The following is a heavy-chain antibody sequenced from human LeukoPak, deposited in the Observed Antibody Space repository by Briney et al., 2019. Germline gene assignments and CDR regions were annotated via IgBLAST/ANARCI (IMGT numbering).Heavy chain of an antibody. V-gene: IGHV4-4*02. Sequence: SETLSLTCAVSGGSISKTNWWSWVRQSPGTGLEWIGEIWHSGYTNYNPSLKSRVTISVDTSKNQFSLRLSSVTAADTAVYYCARERRDGYKVYFDYWGQGTLVTVSS. CDR3: ARERRDGYKVYFDY. D-gene: IGHD5-24*01. CDR1: GGSISKTNW. J-gene: IGHJ4*02. CDR2: IWHSGYT.